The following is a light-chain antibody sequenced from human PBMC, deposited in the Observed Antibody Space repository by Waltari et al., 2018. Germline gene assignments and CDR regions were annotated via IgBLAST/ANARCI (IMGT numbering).Light chain of an antibody. Sequence: EIVLTQSPATLSLSPGERATLSCRASQSVTRSLAWYQQKPGQAPRLLIYGASSRATGIPDRFSGGGSGTDFSLTISRLEPEDFAMYYCQHYVSLPATFGQGTKVEIK. CDR3: QHYVSLPAT. CDR2: GAS. J-gene: IGKJ1*01. CDR1: QSVTRS. V-gene: IGKV3-20*01.